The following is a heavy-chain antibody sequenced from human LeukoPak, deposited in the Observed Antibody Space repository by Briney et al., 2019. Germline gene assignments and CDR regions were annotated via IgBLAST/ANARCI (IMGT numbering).Heavy chain of an antibody. CDR3: ARGPYNYYQWLPLDY. D-gene: IGHD6-19*01. V-gene: IGHV4-34*01. CDR1: GGSFSGYY. CDR2: INHSGST. J-gene: IGHJ4*02. Sequence: SETLSLTCAVYGGSFSGYYWSWIRQPPGKGLEWIGEINHSGSTNYDPSLKSRVTISVDTSKNQFSLKLSSVTAADTAVYYCARGPYNYYQWLPLDYWGQGTLVTVSS.